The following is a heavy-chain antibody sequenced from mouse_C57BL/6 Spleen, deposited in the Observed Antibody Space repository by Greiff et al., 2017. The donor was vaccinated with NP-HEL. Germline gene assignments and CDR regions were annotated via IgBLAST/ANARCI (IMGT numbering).Heavy chain of an antibody. CDR2: LYPGSGNT. V-gene: IGHV1-66*01. Sequence: VQLQQSGPELVKPGASVKISCKASGYSFTSYYIHWVKQRPGQGLEWIGWLYPGSGNTKYNEKFKGKATLTADTSSSTAYMQLSSLTSEDSAVYYCARTYYSNYWYFDVWGTGTTVTVSS. J-gene: IGHJ1*03. CDR3: ARTYYSNYWYFDV. CDR1: GYSFTSYY. D-gene: IGHD2-5*01.